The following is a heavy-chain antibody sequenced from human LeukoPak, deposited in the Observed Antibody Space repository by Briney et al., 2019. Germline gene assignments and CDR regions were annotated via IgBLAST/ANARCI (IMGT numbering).Heavy chain of an antibody. J-gene: IGHJ4*02. CDR2: IDPSDSYT. V-gene: IGHV5-10-1*01. CDR3: ARSQAPYFFDY. CDR1: GYRFTTYW. Sequence: GESLKISCKGSGYRFTTYWISWVRQMPGKGLEWMGRIDPSDSYTNYSPSFQGHVTISADKSISTAYLQWSSLKASDTAMYYCARSQAPYFFDYWGQGTLVTVSS.